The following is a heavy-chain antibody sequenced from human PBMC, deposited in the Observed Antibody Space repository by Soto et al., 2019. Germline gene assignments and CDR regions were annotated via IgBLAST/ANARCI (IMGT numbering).Heavy chain of an antibody. CDR3: AKRQGTGLAAKNFDF. J-gene: IGHJ4*02. CDR2: MSDGGDLI. Sequence: LRLSCAASGFPFSNHAMSWVRQAPGKGLEWVSGMSDGGDLIYYADSVKGRFSMSRDNSENMLYLQMTNLRAEDTAIYFCAKRQGTGLAAKNFDFWGQGTLVTVSS. V-gene: IGHV3-23*01. D-gene: IGHD2-15*01. CDR1: GFPFSNHA.